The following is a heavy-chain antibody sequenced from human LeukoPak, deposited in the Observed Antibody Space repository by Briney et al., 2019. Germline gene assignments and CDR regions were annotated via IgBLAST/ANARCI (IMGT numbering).Heavy chain of an antibody. CDR3: ARGGRWLQVYFDY. J-gene: IGHJ4*02. CDR1: GFTFSSYG. D-gene: IGHD5-24*01. V-gene: IGHV3-30*03. Sequence: GRSLRLSCAASGFTFSSYGMHWVRQAPGKGLEWVAVISYDGSNKYYADSVKGRFTISRDNSKNTLYLQMNSLRAEDTAVYYCARGGRWLQVYFDYWGQGTLVTVSS. CDR2: ISYDGSNK.